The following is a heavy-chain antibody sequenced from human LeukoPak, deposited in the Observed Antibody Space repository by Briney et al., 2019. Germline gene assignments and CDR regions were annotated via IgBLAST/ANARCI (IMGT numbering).Heavy chain of an antibody. CDR2: FYYSGST. V-gene: IGHV4-39*02. D-gene: IGHD3-3*01. J-gene: IGHJ5*02. Sequence: SETLSLTCTVSGDSISSSGHYWGWIRQPPGKGLEWIGSFYYSGSTHYNPSLKSRVTISVDTSKNHFPLRLSSVTAADTAVYYCASQTLILEWLNSWFDPWGQGTLVTVSS. CDR3: ASQTLILEWLNSWFDP. CDR1: GDSISSSGHY.